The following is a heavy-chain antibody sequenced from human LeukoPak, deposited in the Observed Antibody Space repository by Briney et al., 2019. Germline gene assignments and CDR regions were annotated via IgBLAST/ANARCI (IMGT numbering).Heavy chain of an antibody. CDR2: INPSGGST. J-gene: IGHJ3*02. Sequence: ASVKVSCKASGYTSTSYYMHWVRQAPGQGLEWMGIINPSGGSTSYAQKFQGRVTMTRDTSTSTVYMELSSLRSEYTAVYYCASGDILTGYSHAFDIWGQGTMVTVSS. V-gene: IGHV1-46*01. D-gene: IGHD3-9*01. CDR3: ASGDILTGYSHAFDI. CDR1: GYTSTSYY.